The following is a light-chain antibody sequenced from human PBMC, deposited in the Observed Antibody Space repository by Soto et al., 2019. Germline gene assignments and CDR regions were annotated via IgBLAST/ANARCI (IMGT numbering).Light chain of an antibody. Sequence: QSVLTQPASVSGSPGQSITISCTGTSSDVGGYNYVSWYQHHPGKAPKLMIFEVSNRPSGVSIRFSGSKSGNTASLTISGLQAEDEADYYCSSYTSSSTRVFGTGTKVTV. V-gene: IGLV2-14*01. J-gene: IGLJ1*01. CDR3: SSYTSSSTRV. CDR1: SSDVGGYNY. CDR2: EVS.